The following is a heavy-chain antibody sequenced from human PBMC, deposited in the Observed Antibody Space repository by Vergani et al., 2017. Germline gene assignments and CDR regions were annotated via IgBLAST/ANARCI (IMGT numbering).Heavy chain of an antibody. Sequence: EVRLVESGGGLVQPGGSLRLSCAASGFTFSSYWMSWVRQAPGKGLEWVANIKQDGSEKYYVDSVKGRFTISRDNAKNSLYLQMNSLRAEDTAVYYCARDGVAAAGTHPLRYYYYYGMDVWGQGP. D-gene: IGHD6-13*01. CDR3: ARDGVAAAGTHPLRYYYYYGMDV. V-gene: IGHV3-7*01. CDR1: GFTFSSYW. CDR2: IKQDGSEK. J-gene: IGHJ6*02.